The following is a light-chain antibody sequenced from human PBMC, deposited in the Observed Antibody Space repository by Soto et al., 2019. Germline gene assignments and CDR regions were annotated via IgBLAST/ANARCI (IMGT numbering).Light chain of an antibody. CDR2: GAS. J-gene: IGKJ2*01. Sequence: EIVMTQSPATLSVSPGGGATLSCRASQSISTNLAWYQQKPGQAPRLLIYGASTRATGIPARFSGSGSGTEFTLTISSLLSEDFAIYYCQQYNNWPPYTFGQGTKVDIK. V-gene: IGKV3-15*01. CDR1: QSISTN. CDR3: QQYNNWPPYT.